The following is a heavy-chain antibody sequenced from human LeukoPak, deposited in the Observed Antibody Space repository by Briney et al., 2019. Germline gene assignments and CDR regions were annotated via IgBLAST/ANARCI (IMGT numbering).Heavy chain of an antibody. D-gene: IGHD3-3*01. J-gene: IGHJ4*02. Sequence: PGGSLRLSCAASEFTFSDYYMSWIRQAPGKGLEWVSYISYSGDTIYYADSVKGRFTISRDNAKNSLYLQMNSLRAEDTAVYYCAREIRLRFLEWRDYWGQGTLVTVSS. V-gene: IGHV3-11*04. CDR3: AREIRLRFLEWRDY. CDR1: EFTFSDYY. CDR2: ISYSGDTI.